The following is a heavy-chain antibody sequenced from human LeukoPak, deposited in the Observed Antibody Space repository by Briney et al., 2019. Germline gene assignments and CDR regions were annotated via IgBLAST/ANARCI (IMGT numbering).Heavy chain of an antibody. CDR3: AARPVAGTGLFLDY. CDR1: GYTLTELS. CDR2: FDPEDGET. D-gene: IGHD6-19*01. Sequence: GASVKVSCKVSGYTLTELSMHWVRQAPGKGLEWMGGFDPEDGETIYAQKFQGRVTMTEDTSTDTAYMELSSLRSEDTAVYYCAARPVAGTGLFLDYWGQGTLVTVSS. V-gene: IGHV1-24*01. J-gene: IGHJ4*02.